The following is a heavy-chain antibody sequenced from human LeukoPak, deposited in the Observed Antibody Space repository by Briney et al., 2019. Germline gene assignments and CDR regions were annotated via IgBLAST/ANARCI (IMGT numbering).Heavy chain of an antibody. D-gene: IGHD1-26*01. CDR2: IYYSGST. V-gene: IGHV4-31*03. CDR3: ARSTDGCGSYCFFDY. J-gene: IGHJ4*02. Sequence: SQTLSLTCTASGGSISSGGYYWSWIRQHPGKGLEWIGYIYYSGSTYYNPSLKSRVTISVDTSKNQFSLKLSSVTAADTAVYYCARSTDGCGSYCFFDYWGQGTLVTVSS. CDR1: GGSISSGGYY.